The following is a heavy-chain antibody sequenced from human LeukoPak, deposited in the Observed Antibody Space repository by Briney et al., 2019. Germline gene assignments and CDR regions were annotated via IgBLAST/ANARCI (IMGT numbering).Heavy chain of an antibody. J-gene: IGHJ4*02. D-gene: IGHD6-13*01. CDR3: ATTLPGIAAAGQGY. V-gene: IGHV4-31*03. CDR1: GGSISSGGYY. Sequence: PSETLSLTCTVSGGSISSGGYYWSWIRQRPGQGLVWIGYNCYSASNYYNPTLKSRVTISVDTSKNQFSLKLSCVTAADTAVYSCATTLPGIAAAGQGYWGQGNLVTVSS. CDR2: NCYSASN.